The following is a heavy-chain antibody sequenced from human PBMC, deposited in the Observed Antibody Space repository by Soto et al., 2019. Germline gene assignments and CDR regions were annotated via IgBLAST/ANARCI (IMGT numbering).Heavy chain of an antibody. CDR1: GGSLSTYY. CDR2: IYYTTNT. D-gene: IGHD3-3*01. Sequence: QVQLQESGPGLVQPSETLSLTCTVSGGSLSTYYWSWIRQSPGKGLEWIGYIYYTTNTNYNPSLKSRVTISVDTSKNQFSLSLSSVTAADTAVYYCARYYFWSGYYDYWGQGTLVTVSS. J-gene: IGHJ4*02. V-gene: IGHV4-59*01. CDR3: ARYYFWSGYYDY.